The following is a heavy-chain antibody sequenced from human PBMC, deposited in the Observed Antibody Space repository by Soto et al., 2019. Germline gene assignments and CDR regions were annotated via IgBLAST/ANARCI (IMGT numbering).Heavy chain of an antibody. CDR2: IYWDDDK. CDR1: GLSLSTSGVG. J-gene: IGHJ4*02. CDR3: AQFGSGRAFDY. D-gene: IGHD3-10*01. Sequence: QITLKESGPTLVKPTQTLTLTCTFSGLSLSTSGVGVGWIRLPPGKALEWLALIYWDDDKRYSPSLKSRLTITKDTSKNQVVLTMTNVDPVDTATYYCAQFGSGRAFDYWGQRTLVTVSS. V-gene: IGHV2-5*02.